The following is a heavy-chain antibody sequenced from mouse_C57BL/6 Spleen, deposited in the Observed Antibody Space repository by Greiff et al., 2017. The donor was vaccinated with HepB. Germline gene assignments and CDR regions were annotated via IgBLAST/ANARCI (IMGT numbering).Heavy chain of an antibody. CDR2: INYDGSST. Sequence: EVQLVESEGGLVQPGSSMKLSCTASGFTFSDYYMAWVRQVPEKGLEWVANINYDGSSTYYLDSLKSRFIISIDNAKNILYLQMSSLKSEDTATYYCARDYYGSSYWYFDVWGTGTTVTVSS. CDR3: ARDYYGSSYWYFDV. V-gene: IGHV5-16*01. D-gene: IGHD1-1*01. CDR1: GFTFSDYY. J-gene: IGHJ1*03.